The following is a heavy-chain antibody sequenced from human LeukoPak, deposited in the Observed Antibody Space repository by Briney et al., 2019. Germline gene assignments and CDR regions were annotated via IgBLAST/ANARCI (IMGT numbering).Heavy chain of an antibody. D-gene: IGHD1-26*01. J-gene: IGHJ4*02. CDR2: CYYSGSS. Sequence: SETLSLTCSVSGDSISGISYYWGWIRQPPGKGLEWIGKCYYSGSSCKNPSLESRVVISFVTSRNQFSLKLTSLTATDTGVYYCSREEAVGATVFDFWGEGILVTVSS. CDR1: GDSISGISYY. V-gene: IGHV4-39*02. CDR3: SREEAVGATVFDF.